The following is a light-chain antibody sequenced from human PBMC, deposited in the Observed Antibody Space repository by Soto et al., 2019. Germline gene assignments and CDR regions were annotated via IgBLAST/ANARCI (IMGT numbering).Light chain of an antibody. Sequence: EIVMTQSPATLSVSPGETVTLSCRASQSVSSNLAWYQQKPGQAPRLLIYAASTRATGIPARFSGGGSGTDVTPAISSRQSEDVAIYYCQQYNNWPPTFSFGQGTKLEIK. J-gene: IGKJ2*01. CDR2: AAS. V-gene: IGKV3D-15*01. CDR3: QQYNNWPPTFS. CDR1: QSVSSN.